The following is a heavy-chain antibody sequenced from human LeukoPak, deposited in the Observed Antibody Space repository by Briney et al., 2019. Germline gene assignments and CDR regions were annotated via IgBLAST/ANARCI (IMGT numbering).Heavy chain of an antibody. CDR1: GFSLYSSGVG. J-gene: IGHJ4*02. CDR2: IYWDDDK. V-gene: IGHV2-5*02. CDR3: AHRRPGHLTGWDNSYFDN. D-gene: IGHD1/OR15-1a*01. Sequence: ESGPTLVIPTQTLTLTCTFSGFSLYSSGVGVGWIRQPPGRALEWLAVIYWDDDKRYNPSLRSRLTMSKDASRHQVFLVVANMDPVDTATYYCAHRRPGHLTGWDNSYFDNWGPGTLVTVSS.